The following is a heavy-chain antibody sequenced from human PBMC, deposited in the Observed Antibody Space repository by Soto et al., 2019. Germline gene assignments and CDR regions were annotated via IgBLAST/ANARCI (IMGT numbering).Heavy chain of an antibody. V-gene: IGHV2-5*02. CDR3: GFFPSTVVY. CDR1: GFSLSSSGVG. Sequence: QITLKESGPTLVKPTQTLTLTCTFSGFSLSSSGVGVGWIRQPPGKALEWLALIYWDDDKRYSPSLKTRLTLTKDTSKNQVVLTMTNVDPVDTGTYYCGFFPSTVVYWGQGTLVTVSS. CDR2: IYWDDDK. J-gene: IGHJ4*02.